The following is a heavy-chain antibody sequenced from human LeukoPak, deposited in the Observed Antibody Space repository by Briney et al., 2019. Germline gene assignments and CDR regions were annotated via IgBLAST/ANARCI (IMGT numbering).Heavy chain of an antibody. CDR2: IDTSGTYI. CDR3: ARGRSITLLRGVAMSDGFDI. J-gene: IGHJ3*02. V-gene: IGHV3-21*01. Sequence: GGSLRLSCAASGFTFSTYSMNWVRQAPGKGLEWVSFIDTSGTYIYYGESMKGRFTISRDNAKNSLYLQMNGPRAEDTAVYYCARGRSITLLRGVAMSDGFDIWGQGTMVAVSS. CDR1: GFTFSTYS. D-gene: IGHD3-10*01.